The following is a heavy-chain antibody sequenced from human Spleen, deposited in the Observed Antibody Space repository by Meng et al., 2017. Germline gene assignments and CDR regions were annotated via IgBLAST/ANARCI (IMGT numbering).Heavy chain of an antibody. V-gene: IGHV3-21*06. CDR2: ITSRSSYI. CDR3: ARERGSFDY. D-gene: IGHD2-15*01. J-gene: IGHJ4*02. CDR1: GFTFSREN. Sequence: GGSLRLSCAASGFTFSRENMNWVRQAPGKGLEWVSSITSRSSYIHYADSVKGRFTISRDDARNSVYLQMNSLRVEDTALYYCARERGSFDYWGQGSLVTVSS.